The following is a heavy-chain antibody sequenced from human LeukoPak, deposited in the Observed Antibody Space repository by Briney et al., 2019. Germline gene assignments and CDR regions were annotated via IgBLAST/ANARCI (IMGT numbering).Heavy chain of an antibody. Sequence: GGSLRLSCAASGFTFSSYGMPWVRQAPGKGLEWVAFIRYDGSNKYYADSVKGRFTISRDNSKNTLYLQMNSLRAEDTAVYYCAKDPVGYSYGIDYWGQGTLVTVSS. J-gene: IGHJ4*02. CDR1: GFTFSSYG. CDR2: IRYDGSNK. D-gene: IGHD5-18*01. CDR3: AKDPVGYSYGIDY. V-gene: IGHV3-30*02.